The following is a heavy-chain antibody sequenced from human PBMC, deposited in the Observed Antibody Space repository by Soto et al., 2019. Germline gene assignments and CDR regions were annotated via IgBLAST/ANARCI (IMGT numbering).Heavy chain of an antibody. CDR1: GFTFSSYA. D-gene: IGHD6-6*01. CDR3: AREGSSSGGYYFDY. Sequence: GGSLRLSCAASGFTFSSYAMHWVRQAPGKGLEWVAVISYDGSNKYYADSVKGRFTISRDNSKNTLYLQMNSLRAEDTAVYYCAREGSSSGGYYFDYWGQGTLVTVSS. J-gene: IGHJ4*02. V-gene: IGHV3-30-3*01. CDR2: ISYDGSNK.